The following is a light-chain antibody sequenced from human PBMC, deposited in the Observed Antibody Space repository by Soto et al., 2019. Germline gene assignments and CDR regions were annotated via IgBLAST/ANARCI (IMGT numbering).Light chain of an antibody. CDR1: QSVSSN. Sequence: EIVFTQSPATLSLSPWERATLSCRASQSVSSNLAWYQQKPGQAPRLLIYGASTRATGIPARFSGSGSGTEFTLTISSLQSEDFAVYYCQQYNNWPQTFGQGTKVDIK. J-gene: IGKJ1*01. CDR3: QQYNNWPQT. V-gene: IGKV3-15*01. CDR2: GAS.